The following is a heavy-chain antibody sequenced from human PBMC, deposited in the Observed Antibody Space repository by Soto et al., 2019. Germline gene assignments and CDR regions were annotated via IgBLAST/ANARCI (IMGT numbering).Heavy chain of an antibody. D-gene: IGHD3-3*01. Sequence: PSETLSLTCTVSGGSISSSSYYWGWIRQPPGKGLEWIGEINHSGSTNYNPSLKSRVTISVDTSKNQFSLKLSSVTAADTAVYYCARVGLEFGVVTIPHYYYYYYMDVWGKGTTVTVSS. CDR2: INHSGST. CDR3: ARVGLEFGVVTIPHYYYYYYMDV. V-gene: IGHV4-39*07. J-gene: IGHJ6*03. CDR1: GGSISSSSYY.